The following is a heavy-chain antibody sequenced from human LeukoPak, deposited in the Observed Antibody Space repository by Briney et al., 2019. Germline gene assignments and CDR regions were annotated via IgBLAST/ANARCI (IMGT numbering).Heavy chain of an antibody. J-gene: IGHJ6*03. CDR3: AKDPKSYYYMDV. CDR1: GFTFTNYW. Sequence: GGSLRLSCAASGFTFTNYWMSWVRQAPGKGLEWVANIKQDGSEKYYVDSVKGRFTISRDNAKNSLYLQMNSLRAEDTAVYYCAKDPKSYYYMDVWGKGTTVTVSS. V-gene: IGHV3-7*01. CDR2: IKQDGSEK.